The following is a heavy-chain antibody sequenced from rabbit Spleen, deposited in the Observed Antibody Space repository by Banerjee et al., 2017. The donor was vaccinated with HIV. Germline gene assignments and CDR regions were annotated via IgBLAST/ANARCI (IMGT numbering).Heavy chain of an antibody. CDR3: ARDLADVIGWNFGW. D-gene: IGHD1-1*01. CDR2: IYAGSSGST. J-gene: IGHJ4*01. Sequence: QEQLEESGGDLVKPEGSLTLTCTASGFSLSSSYYMCWVRQAPGKGLEWIGCIYAGSSGSTYYASWAKGRFTISKTSSTTVTLQMTSLTAADTATYFCARDLADVIGWNFGWWGQGTLVTVS. V-gene: IGHV1S45*01. CDR1: GFSLSSSYY.